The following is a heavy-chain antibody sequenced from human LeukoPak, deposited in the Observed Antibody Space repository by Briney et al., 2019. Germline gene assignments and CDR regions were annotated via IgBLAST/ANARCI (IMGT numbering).Heavy chain of an antibody. CDR3: AREPYYYDSNGACYFDY. D-gene: IGHD3-22*01. V-gene: IGHV3-20*04. J-gene: IGHJ4*02. Sequence: GGSLRLSCAASGFTFDDYGMSWVRQAPGKGLEWVSGINWNGGSTGYADSVKGRFTISRDNAKNSLYLQMNSLRAEDTALYYCAREPYYYDSNGACYFDYWGQGTLVTVSS. CDR1: GFTFDDYG. CDR2: INWNGGST.